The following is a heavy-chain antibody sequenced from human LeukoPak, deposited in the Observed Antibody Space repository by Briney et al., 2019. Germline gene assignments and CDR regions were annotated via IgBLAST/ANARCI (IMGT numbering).Heavy chain of an antibody. CDR3: ASGRDGDQWDY. D-gene: IGHD4-17*01. CDR2: IYYSGST. Sequence: SETLSLTGTVSGGSISSYYWSWIRQPPGKGLEWIGYIYYSGSTNYNPSLKSRLTISVDTSKNQFSLRLSSVTAADTAVYYCASGRDGDQWDYWGQGTLVTVSS. V-gene: IGHV4-59*01. CDR1: GGSISSYY. J-gene: IGHJ4*02.